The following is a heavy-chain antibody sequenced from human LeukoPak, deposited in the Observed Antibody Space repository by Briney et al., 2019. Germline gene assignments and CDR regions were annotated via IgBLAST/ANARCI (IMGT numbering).Heavy chain of an antibody. J-gene: IGHJ6*02. D-gene: IGHD4-17*01. CDR2: IYYSGST. V-gene: IGHV4-59*08. CDR3: ARHSDYGDHDLMGDYYYYGMDV. Sequence: PSETLSLTCTVSGGSISSYYWSWIRQPPGKGLEWIGYIYYSGSTNYNPSLKSRVTISVDTSKNQFSLKLSSVTAADTAVYYCARHSDYGDHDLMGDYYYYGMDVWGQGTTVTVSS. CDR1: GGSISSYY.